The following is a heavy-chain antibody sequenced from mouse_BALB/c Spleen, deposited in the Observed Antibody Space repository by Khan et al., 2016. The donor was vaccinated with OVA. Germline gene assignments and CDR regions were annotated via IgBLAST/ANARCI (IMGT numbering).Heavy chain of an antibody. V-gene: IGHV1S34*01. Sequence: LVKTGASVKISCKASGYPFTSYYIHWVKQSHGKSLEWIGFISCYNGATNYNQKFKGKATITVDTYSRTAYMQFNSLTSEDSAVYYCARDGYYYAMDYWGQGTSVTVSS. J-gene: IGHJ4*01. CDR2: ISCYNGAT. CDR3: ARDGYYYAMDY. D-gene: IGHD2-3*01. CDR1: GYPFTSYY.